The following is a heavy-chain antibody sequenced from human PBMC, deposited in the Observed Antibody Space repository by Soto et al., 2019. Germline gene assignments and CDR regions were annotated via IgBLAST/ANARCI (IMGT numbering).Heavy chain of an antibody. J-gene: IGHJ4*02. V-gene: IGHV1-3*01. CDR3: AISETDYSRFDY. CDR1: GYTFTRNA. D-gene: IGHD3-9*01. CDR2: IDAGNGNT. Sequence: QVQLVQSGAEVKKPGASVKVSCKASGYTFTRNAIHWVRQAPGQRHECIGKIDAGNGNTKYSQKFQGRVTITRDTSESAAYMELISLGSAYTSIYYCAISETDYSRFDYWGRGTRVTVSS.